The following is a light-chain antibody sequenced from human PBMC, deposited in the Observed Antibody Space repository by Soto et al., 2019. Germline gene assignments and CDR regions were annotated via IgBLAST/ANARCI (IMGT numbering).Light chain of an antibody. CDR3: QQYNNWPPWT. J-gene: IGKJ1*01. CDR2: GAS. CDR1: QSVSSN. V-gene: IGKV3-15*01. Sequence: EIVMTQSPATLSVSPGERATLSCRASQSVSSNLAWYQHKPGKAPRLLIYGASTRATGIPARFSGSGSGTACTLTISSLQSEDFAVYYCQQYNNWPPWTFGQGTKVEIK.